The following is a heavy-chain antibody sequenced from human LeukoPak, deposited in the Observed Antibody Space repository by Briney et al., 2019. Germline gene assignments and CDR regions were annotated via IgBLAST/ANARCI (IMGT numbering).Heavy chain of an antibody. J-gene: IGHJ4*02. CDR2: IKQDGSEK. CDR1: GFTFSSYG. V-gene: IGHV3-7*01. D-gene: IGHD3-10*01. CDR3: ARDILGDADY. Sequence: GGSLRLSCAASGFTFSSYGMHWVRQAPGKGLEWVANIKQDGSEKYYVDSVKGRFTISRDNAKNSLYLQMNSLRAEDTAVYYCARDILGDADYWGQGTLVTVSS.